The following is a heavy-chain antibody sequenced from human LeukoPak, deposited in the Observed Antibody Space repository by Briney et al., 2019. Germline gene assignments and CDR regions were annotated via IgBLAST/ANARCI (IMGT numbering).Heavy chain of an antibody. CDR1: GGSVSSGSYY. D-gene: IGHD2-8*02. CDR2: VYNSGST. V-gene: IGHV4-61*03. Sequence: SETLSLTCNVSGGSVSSGSYYWSWIRQPPGKGLEWIGYVYNSGSTNYNAALKSRVTISADTSKNHFSLKLSSVTAADTAVYYCANLLNGGVAHWFDPWGQGTQVTVSS. J-gene: IGHJ5*02. CDR3: ANLLNGGVAHWFDP.